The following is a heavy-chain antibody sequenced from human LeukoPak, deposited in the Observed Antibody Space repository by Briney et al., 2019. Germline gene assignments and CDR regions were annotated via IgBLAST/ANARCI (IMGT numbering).Heavy chain of an antibody. J-gene: IGHJ4*02. CDR1: GFTFSSYW. V-gene: IGHV3-21*01. Sequence: GGSLRLSCAASGFTFSSYWMSWVRQAPGKGLEWVSSISSSSSYIYYADSVKGRFTISRDNAKNSLYPQMNSLRAEDTAVYYCARDERHLAPHYYGSGSYDYWGQGTLVTVSS. D-gene: IGHD3-10*01. CDR3: ARDERHLAPHYYGSGSYDY. CDR2: ISSSSSYI.